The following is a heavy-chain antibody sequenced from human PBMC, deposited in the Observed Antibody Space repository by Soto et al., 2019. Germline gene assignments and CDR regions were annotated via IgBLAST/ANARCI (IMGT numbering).Heavy chain of an antibody. Sequence: QVQLVESGGGVVQPGRSLRLSCEASGFTFSSYGMHWVRQAPGKGLEWGAVISYDGNNKYYADSVKGRFTISRDNSKNTMYLQMNSLIPEDTAVYYCAREMIPMIMGGMSAMDVWGPGTTVTVSS. D-gene: IGHD3-22*01. J-gene: IGHJ6*02. CDR1: GFTFSSYG. V-gene: IGHV3-30*03. CDR3: AREMIPMIMGGMSAMDV. CDR2: ISYDGNNK.